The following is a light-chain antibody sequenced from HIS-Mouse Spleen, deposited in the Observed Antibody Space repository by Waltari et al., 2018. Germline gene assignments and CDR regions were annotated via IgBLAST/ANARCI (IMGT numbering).Light chain of an antibody. Sequence: QSALTQPASVSGSPGQSIPISCTGTSSDVGSSNIVSWYQQHPGKAPKPMIYEGSKRPSGVSNRFSGSKSGNTASLTISGLQAEDEADYYCCSYAGSSTVVFGGGTKLTVL. J-gene: IGLJ2*01. V-gene: IGLV2-23*01. CDR1: SSDVGSSNI. CDR3: CSYAGSSTVV. CDR2: EGS.